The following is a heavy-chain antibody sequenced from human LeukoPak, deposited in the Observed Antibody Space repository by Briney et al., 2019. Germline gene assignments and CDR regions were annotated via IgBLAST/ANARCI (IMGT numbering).Heavy chain of an antibody. CDR3: ARDMEGGQHDY. D-gene: IGHD6-13*01. CDR2: ISGSGGST. CDR1: GFTFSSYA. V-gene: IGHV3-23*01. J-gene: IGHJ4*02. Sequence: GGPLRLSCAASGFTFSSYAMSWVRQAPGKGLEWVSAISGSGGSTYYADSVKGRFTISRDNAKNSLYLQMNSLRAEDTAVYYCARDMEGGQHDYWGQGTLVTVSS.